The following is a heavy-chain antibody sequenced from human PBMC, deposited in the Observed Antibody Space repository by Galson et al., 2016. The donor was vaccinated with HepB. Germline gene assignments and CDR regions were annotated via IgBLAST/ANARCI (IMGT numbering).Heavy chain of an antibody. J-gene: IGHJ3*01. D-gene: IGHD3-22*01. CDR3: AREVLFSSGYYDVFDL. CDR1: GFGFSDYF. Sequence: SLRLSCAASGFGFSDYFMSWIRQVPGKGLEWVSFISDTGRSRLYADSVKGRFTISRDTAKNSVYLQLNGLRVEDTAVYYCAREVLFSSGYYDVFDLWGQGTMVTVSP. CDR2: ISDTGRSR. V-gene: IGHV3-11*01.